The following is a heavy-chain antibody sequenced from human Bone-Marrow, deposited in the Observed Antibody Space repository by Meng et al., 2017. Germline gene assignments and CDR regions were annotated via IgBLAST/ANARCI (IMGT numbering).Heavy chain of an antibody. CDR1: GGTFSSYA. V-gene: IGHV1-69*06. J-gene: IGHJ4*02. D-gene: IGHD5-24*01. Sequence: SVKVSCKASGGTFSSYAISWVRQAPGQGLEWMGGIIPIFGTANYAQKFQGRVTITADKSTSTAYMELSSLRSEDTAVYYCAREMATIKWKGRFDYWGQGTLVTVSS. CDR3: AREMATIKWKGRFDY. CDR2: IIPIFGTA.